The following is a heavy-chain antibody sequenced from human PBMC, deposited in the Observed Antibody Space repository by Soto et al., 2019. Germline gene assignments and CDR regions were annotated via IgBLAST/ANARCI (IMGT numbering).Heavy chain of an antibody. J-gene: IGHJ6*02. CDR1: GFTFSRYW. CDR3: ARFYYDSSGYLPSPYYYYYGMDV. CDR2: IKQDGSEK. V-gene: IGHV3-7*04. D-gene: IGHD3-22*01. Sequence: PGASLRLSCAASGFTFSRYWMSWVRQAPGKGLEWVANIKQDGSEKYYVDSVKGRFTISRDNAKNSLYLQMNSLRAEDTAVYYCARFYYDSSGYLPSPYYYYYGMDVWGQGTTVTVSS.